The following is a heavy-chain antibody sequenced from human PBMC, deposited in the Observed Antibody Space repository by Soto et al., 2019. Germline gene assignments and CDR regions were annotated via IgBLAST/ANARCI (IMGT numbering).Heavy chain of an antibody. Sequence: GGSLRLSCAASGFTFSTYAMSWVRQAPGKGLEWVSAISGSGGSTYYADSVKGRFTISRDNSKNTLYLQMNSLRAEDTAVYYCAKEGEYSSGWDNFDYWGQGTLVTVSS. V-gene: IGHV3-23*01. CDR2: ISGSGGST. CDR1: GFTFSTYA. CDR3: AKEGEYSSGWDNFDY. D-gene: IGHD6-19*01. J-gene: IGHJ4*02.